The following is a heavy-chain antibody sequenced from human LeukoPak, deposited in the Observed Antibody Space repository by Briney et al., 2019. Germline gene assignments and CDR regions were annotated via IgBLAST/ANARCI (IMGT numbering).Heavy chain of an antibody. V-gene: IGHV4-61*08. D-gene: IGHD2-2*01. CDR1: GGSISSGGYS. CDR3: AREVRGAFDI. J-gene: IGHJ3*02. Sequence: SETLSLTCAVSGGSISSGGYSWNWIRQPPGKGLEWIGWIYNSVITNYNPSLKSRVTISVDTSKIQFSLKLSSVTAADTAVYYCAREVRGAFDIWGQGTMVTVSS. CDR2: IYNSVIT.